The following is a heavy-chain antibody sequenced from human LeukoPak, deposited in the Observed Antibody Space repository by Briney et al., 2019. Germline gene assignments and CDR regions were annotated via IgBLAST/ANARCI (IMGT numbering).Heavy chain of an antibody. CDR3: ASPAHCSSTSCRDY. V-gene: IGHV1-18*01. D-gene: IGHD2-2*01. J-gene: IGHJ4*02. CDR1: GYTFTSYG. CDR2: ISAYNGNT. Sequence: ASVKVSCKASGYTFTSYGISWVRQAPGQGLEWMGWISAYNGNTNYAQKLQGRVTMTTDTSTSTAYMELSSLRSEDTAVYYCASPAHCSSTSCRDYWGQGTLVTVSS.